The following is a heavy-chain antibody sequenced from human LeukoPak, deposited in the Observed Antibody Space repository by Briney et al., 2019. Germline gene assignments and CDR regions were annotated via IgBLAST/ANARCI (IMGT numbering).Heavy chain of an antibody. Sequence: GGSLRLSCAASGFTFSSYAMHWVRQAPGKGLEWVAVISYDGSNKYYADSVRGRFTISRDDSKNMVYLQMNSLRVEDTARYYCVREAGYCASVCLKSNWFDPWGQGTLVTVSS. CDR2: ISYDGSNK. J-gene: IGHJ5*02. V-gene: IGHV3-30*04. CDR1: GFTFSSYA. D-gene: IGHD2-21*02. CDR3: VREAGYCASVCLKSNWFDP.